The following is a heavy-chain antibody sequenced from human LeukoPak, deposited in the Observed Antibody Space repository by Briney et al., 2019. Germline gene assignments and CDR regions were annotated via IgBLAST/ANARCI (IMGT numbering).Heavy chain of an antibody. J-gene: IGHJ4*02. D-gene: IGHD5-18*01. Sequence: ASVKVSCKASGYTFTSYDINWVRQATGQGFEWMGWMNPNSGNTGYAQKFQGRVTITRNTSISTAYMELSSLRSEDTAVYYCARGLSGSYANFDYWGQGTLVTVSS. CDR3: ARGLSGSYANFDY. CDR1: GYTFTSYD. CDR2: MNPNSGNT. V-gene: IGHV1-8*03.